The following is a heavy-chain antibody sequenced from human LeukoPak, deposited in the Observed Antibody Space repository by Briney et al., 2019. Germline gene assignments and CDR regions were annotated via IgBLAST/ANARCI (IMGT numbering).Heavy chain of an antibody. Sequence: GGSLTLSCAVSGFTFSSYRMIWVRHAPGGGRVWVASIISSRSYLYYADSVKGRFTSTRDNAKNSLYLQMNSLRAEDTAVYYCARAAHEGRLAGLSSWQLQWSAAGEWYFDYWGQGTLVTVSS. V-gene: IGHV3-21*01. CDR2: IISSRSYL. D-gene: IGHD2-15*01. CDR1: GFTFSSYR. J-gene: IGHJ4*02. CDR3: ARAAHEGRLAGLSSWQLQWSAAGEWYFDY.